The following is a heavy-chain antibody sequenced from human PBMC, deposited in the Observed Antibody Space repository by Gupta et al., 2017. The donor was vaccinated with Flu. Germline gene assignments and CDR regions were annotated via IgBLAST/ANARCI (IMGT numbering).Heavy chain of an antibody. CDR3: ARSGIAAVAADYDYDGLDV. D-gene: IGHD6-19*01. V-gene: IGHV3-23*01. CDR2: IRGDGRGT. J-gene: IGHJ6*02. Sequence: RKAPGRGLEWLSVIRGDGRGTFYADSVKGRFIISKDITKNTLYLHLTTLRLDDTAFDYCARSGIAAVAADYDYDGLDVWGHGTTVTVS.